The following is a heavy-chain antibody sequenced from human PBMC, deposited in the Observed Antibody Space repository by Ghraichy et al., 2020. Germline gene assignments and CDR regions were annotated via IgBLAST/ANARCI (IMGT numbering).Heavy chain of an antibody. CDR2: ISSSSSYI. D-gene: IGHD2-8*01. CDR3: ARATNGGGMDV. CDR1: GFTFSSYS. J-gene: IGHJ6*02. V-gene: IGHV3-21*01. Sequence: GESLNISCAAFGFTFSSYSMNWVRQAPGKGLEWVSSISSSSSYIYYADSVKGRFTISRDNAKNSLYLQMNSLRAEDTAVYYCARATNGGGMDVWGQGTTVTVSS.